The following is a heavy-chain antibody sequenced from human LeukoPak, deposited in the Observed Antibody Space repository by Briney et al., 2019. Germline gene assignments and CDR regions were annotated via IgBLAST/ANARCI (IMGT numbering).Heavy chain of an antibody. D-gene: IGHD3-9*01. J-gene: IGHJ4*02. Sequence: PGGSLRLSCAASGFTFSSRSMNWVRQAPGKGLEWISAITSGSTYIYYADSVKGRFTISRDNAKNSLYLQMNSLRAEDTAVYYCARAVRYFDWLPDYWGQGTLVTVSS. V-gene: IGHV3-21*01. CDR2: ITSGSTYI. CDR1: GFTFSSRS. CDR3: ARAVRYFDWLPDY.